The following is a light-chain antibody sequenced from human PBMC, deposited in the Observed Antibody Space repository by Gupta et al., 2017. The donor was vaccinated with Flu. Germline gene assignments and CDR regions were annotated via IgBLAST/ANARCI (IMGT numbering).Light chain of an antibody. CDR1: SLSYYY. CDR3: SSRDGNGNLLL. CDR2: GKD. J-gene: IGLJ2*01. Sequence: SELTQDPTVSVALGQPARTTCQGDSLSYYYASCYQQRPGQAPELVVYGKDYRPSGIPGRCSGSCSGNTASLTITGAQAEDEADYYCSSRDGNGNLLLFGGGTKLTV. V-gene: IGLV3-19*01.